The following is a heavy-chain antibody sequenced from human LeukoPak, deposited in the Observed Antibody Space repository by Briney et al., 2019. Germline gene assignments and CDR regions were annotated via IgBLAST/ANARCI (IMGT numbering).Heavy chain of an antibody. CDR1: GFTFSSYA. Sequence: GGSLRLSCAASGFTFSSYAMSWVRQAPGKGLEWVSAISGSGGSTYYADSVKGRFTISRDNSKNTLYLQMSSLRAEDTAVYYCAKVGTYCGGDCPYYFDYWGQGTLVTVSS. CDR2: ISGSGGST. V-gene: IGHV3-23*01. J-gene: IGHJ4*02. CDR3: AKVGTYCGGDCPYYFDY. D-gene: IGHD2-21*02.